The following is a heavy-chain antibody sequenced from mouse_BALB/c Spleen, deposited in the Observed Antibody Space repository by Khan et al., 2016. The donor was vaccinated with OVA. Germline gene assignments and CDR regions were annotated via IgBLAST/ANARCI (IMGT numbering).Heavy chain of an antibody. CDR2: ISYSGRT. D-gene: IGHD1-1*01. V-gene: IGHV3-2*02. J-gene: IGHJ2*01. CDR3: ARSVTITTVVATDFDY. CDR1: GYSITSDYA. Sequence: EVQLQESGPGLVKPSQSLSLTCTVTGYSITSDYAWNWIRQFPGNKLEWMGYISYSGRTRSNPSLKSRISITRDTSKNQFFLQLTSVTTEDTATYYCARSVTITTVVATDFDYWGQGTTLTVSS.